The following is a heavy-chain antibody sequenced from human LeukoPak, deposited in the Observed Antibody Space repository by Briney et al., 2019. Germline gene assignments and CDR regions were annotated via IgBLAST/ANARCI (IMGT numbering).Heavy chain of an antibody. CDR3: AKGLERHFDY. V-gene: IGHV3-23*01. D-gene: IGHD1-1*01. Sequence: GGSLRLSCAASGFTFSSYGMSWVRQAPGKELEWVSAISGSGGSTYYADSVKGRFTISRDNSKNTLYLQMNSLRAEDTAVYYCAKGLERHFDYWGQGTLVTVSS. J-gene: IGHJ4*02. CDR1: GFTFSSYG. CDR2: ISGSGGST.